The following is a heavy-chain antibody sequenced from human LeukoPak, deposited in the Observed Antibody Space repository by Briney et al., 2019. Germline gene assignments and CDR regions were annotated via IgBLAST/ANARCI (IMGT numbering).Heavy chain of an antibody. CDR1: GGSFSNHY. CDR2: FYHSGTT. Sequence: PSETLSLTCTVFGGSFSNHYWGWIRQPPGKGLEWIGYFYHSGTTNYNPSLKSRVTMSVDTSKKQFSLKLTSVTAADTAVYYCARVSGSKLNNWFDPWGQGTLVTVSS. CDR3: ARVSGSKLNNWFDP. D-gene: IGHD1-26*01. J-gene: IGHJ5*02. V-gene: IGHV4-59*11.